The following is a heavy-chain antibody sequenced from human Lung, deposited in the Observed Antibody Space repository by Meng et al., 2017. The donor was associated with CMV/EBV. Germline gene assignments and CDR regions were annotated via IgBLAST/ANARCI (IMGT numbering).Heavy chain of an antibody. CDR1: GGSINNYY. CDR3: ARIYCSSTSCYNDY. V-gene: IGHV4-59*01. Sequence: EXXTISCTVSGGSINNYYWSWIRQPPGKGLEWIGYIYYSGSTNYNPSLKSRVTISVDTSKNQFSLKLSSVTAADTAVYFCARIYCSSTSCYNDYWGQGTXVTVSS. D-gene: IGHD2-2*01. CDR2: IYYSGST. J-gene: IGHJ4*02.